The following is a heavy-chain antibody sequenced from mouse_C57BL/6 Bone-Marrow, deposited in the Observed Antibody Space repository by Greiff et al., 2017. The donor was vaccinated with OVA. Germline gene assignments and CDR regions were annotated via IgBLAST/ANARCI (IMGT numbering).Heavy chain of an antibody. CDR2: IWGDGST. D-gene: IGHD1-1*01. CDR1: GFSLTSYG. Sequence: VKLVESGPGLVAPSQSLSITCTVSGFSLTSYGVSWVRQPPGKGLEWLGVIWGDGSTNYHSALISRLSISKDNSKSQVFLKLNSLQTDDTATYYCATIIPHFYGSRRAWFAYWGQGTLVTVSA. CDR3: ATIIPHFYGSRRAWFAY. V-gene: IGHV2-3*01. J-gene: IGHJ3*01.